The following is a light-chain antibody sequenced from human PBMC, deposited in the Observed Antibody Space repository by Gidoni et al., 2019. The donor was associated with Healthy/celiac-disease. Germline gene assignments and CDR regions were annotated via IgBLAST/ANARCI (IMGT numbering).Light chain of an antibody. J-gene: IGKJ1*01. V-gene: IGKV3-20*01. CDR2: GAS. Sequence: IVLTQSPGTLSLSPGERATLSCRASQSVSSSYLAWYQQKPGQAPRLLIYGASSRATGIPDRFSGSGSGTDSTLTISRLEPEDFAVYYCQQCGSSPPWTFGQGTKVEIK. CDR3: QQCGSSPPWT. CDR1: QSVSSSY.